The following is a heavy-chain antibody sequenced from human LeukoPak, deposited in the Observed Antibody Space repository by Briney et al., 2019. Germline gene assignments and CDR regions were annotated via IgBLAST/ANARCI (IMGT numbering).Heavy chain of an antibody. CDR2: IHTSGNI. V-gene: IGHV4-4*08. CDR3: ATEGDN. J-gene: IGHJ4*02. Sequence: SETLSLTCTVSGGSISSYYWSWIRQPPGKGLEWIGRIHTSGNINYNPSLKSRVTISLDTSKNQFSLKLSSVTAADTAVYYCATEGDNWGQGTLVTVSS. CDR1: GGSISSYY.